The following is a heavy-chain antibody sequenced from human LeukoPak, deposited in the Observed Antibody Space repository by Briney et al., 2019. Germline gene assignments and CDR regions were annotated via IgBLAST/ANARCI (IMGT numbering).Heavy chain of an antibody. D-gene: IGHD3-22*01. CDR2: IYYSGST. CDR3: ARDRPLPYYYDSSGYYDY. J-gene: IGHJ4*02. Sequence: PSETLSLTCAVYGGSFSGYYWSWIRQPPGKGLEWIGSIYYSGSTYYNPSLKSRVTISVDTSKNQFSLKLSSVTAADTAVYYCARDRPLPYYYDSSGYYDYWGQGTLVTVSS. V-gene: IGHV4-34*01. CDR1: GGSFSGYY.